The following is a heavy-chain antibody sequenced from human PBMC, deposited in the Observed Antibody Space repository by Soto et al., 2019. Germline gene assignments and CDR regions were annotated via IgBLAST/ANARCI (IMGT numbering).Heavy chain of an antibody. CDR3: AKDRSTYYLVPPFDP. CDR2: ISGSGGST. J-gene: IGHJ5*02. Sequence: GGSLRLSCAASGFTFSSYAMSWVRQAPGRGLEWVSAISGSGGSTYYADSVKGRFTISRDNSKNTLYLQMNSLRAEDTAVYYCAKDRSTYYLVPPFDPWGQGTLVTVSS. CDR1: GFTFSSYA. D-gene: IGHD3-10*01. V-gene: IGHV3-23*01.